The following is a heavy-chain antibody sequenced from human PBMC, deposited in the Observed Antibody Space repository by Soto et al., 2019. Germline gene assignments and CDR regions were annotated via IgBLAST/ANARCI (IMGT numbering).Heavy chain of an antibody. V-gene: IGHV4-59*11. J-gene: IGHJ5*02. CDR2: IDYSGNT. CDR3: AKDPASDTSMLTNWFDP. D-gene: IGHD5-18*01. Sequence: SETLSLTCTVSGDFISNHYWNWIRQPPGGGLEWIAYIDYSGNTNYNPSLKSRVTISLDTSKNQLSLKLNSVTAEDTAVYYCAKDPASDTSMLTNWFDPWGQGTLVTVSS. CDR1: GDFISNHY.